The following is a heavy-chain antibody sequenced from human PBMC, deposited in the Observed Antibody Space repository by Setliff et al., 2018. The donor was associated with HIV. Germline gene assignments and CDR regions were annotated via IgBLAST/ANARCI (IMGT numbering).Heavy chain of an antibody. V-gene: IGHV7-4-1*02. D-gene: IGHD6-19*01. Sequence: AASVKVSCKASGYTFTSYAMNWVRQAPGQGLEWMGWINTNTGNPTYAQGFTGRFVFSLDTSVSTAYLQISSLKAEDTAVYYCARDYKAVAGILGFDPWGQGTQVTVSS. CDR1: GYTFTSYA. J-gene: IGHJ5*02. CDR2: INTNTGNP. CDR3: ARDYKAVAGILGFDP.